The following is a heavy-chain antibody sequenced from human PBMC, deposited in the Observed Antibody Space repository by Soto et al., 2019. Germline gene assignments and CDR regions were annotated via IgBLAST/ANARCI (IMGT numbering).Heavy chain of an antibody. J-gene: IGHJ1*01. V-gene: IGHV4-31*03. D-gene: IGHD3-16*01. Sequence: QVQLQESGPGLVKPSQTLSLTCTVSVGSISSGAYYWSWIRQHPGKGLEWIGYIYYTGNTYYNPALKSRVTISLDTSKNQFSLKLTSVTAADTAVYYCARDWGYLQYWGQGTLVTVSS. CDR1: VGSISSGAYY. CDR3: ARDWGYLQY. CDR2: IYYTGNT.